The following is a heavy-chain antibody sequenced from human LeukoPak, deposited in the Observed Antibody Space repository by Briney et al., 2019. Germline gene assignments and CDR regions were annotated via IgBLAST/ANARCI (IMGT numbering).Heavy chain of an antibody. CDR3: ARISYSRIRGLQH. CDR2: VNHSGST. D-gene: IGHD6-13*01. J-gene: IGHJ1*01. V-gene: IGHV4-34*01. Sequence: SETLSLTCAVYGGSFSGYYWSWIRQPPGKGLEWIGEVNHSGSTNYNPSLKSRVTISVDTSKNQFSLKLSSVTAADTAVYYCARISYSRIRGLQHWGQGILVTVSS. CDR1: GGSFSGYY.